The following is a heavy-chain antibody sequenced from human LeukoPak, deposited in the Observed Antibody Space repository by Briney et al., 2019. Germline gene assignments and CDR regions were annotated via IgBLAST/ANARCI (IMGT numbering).Heavy chain of an antibody. Sequence: PGGSLRLSCAASGFTFSSYAMNWVRQAPGKGLEWVAVISDSGGSTYYADSVKGRFTISRDNSKNTLYLQMNSLRAEDTAVYYCARYQDHIAVAGIDYWGQGTLVTVSS. J-gene: IGHJ4*02. CDR3: ARYQDHIAVAGIDY. CDR2: ISDSGGST. D-gene: IGHD6-19*01. CDR1: GFTFSSYA. V-gene: IGHV3-23*01.